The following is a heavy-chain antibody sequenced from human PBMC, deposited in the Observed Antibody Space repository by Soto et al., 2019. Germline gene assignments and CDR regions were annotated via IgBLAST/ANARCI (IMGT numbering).Heavy chain of an antibody. D-gene: IGHD1-26*01. V-gene: IGHV3-23*04. CDR3: AKRPRALLTFDY. Sequence: EVQLVDSGGGLVQPGGSLRLSCAASGFIFSNYVMSWVRQAPGKGLEWVSSISDSGGTSYYADSVKGRFTISRDNSKNSLYPQMNRLRAEDTAIYYCAKRPRALLTFDYWGQGPLVTVSS. CDR2: ISDSGGTS. CDR1: GFIFSNYV. J-gene: IGHJ4*02.